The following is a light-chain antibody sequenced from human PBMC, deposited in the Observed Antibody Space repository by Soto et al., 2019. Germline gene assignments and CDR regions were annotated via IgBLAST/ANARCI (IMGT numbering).Light chain of an antibody. J-gene: IGKJ2*01. CDR1: QSVSSSY. V-gene: IGKV3-20*01. CDR2: GAS. CDR3: QQYWEYT. Sequence: EIVLTQSPGTPSLSPGGRATLSCRASQSVSSSYLAWYQQKPGQAPRLLIYGASSRATGIPDRFSGSGSGTDFTLTISRLEPEDFAVYYCQQYWEYTFGQGTKLEIK.